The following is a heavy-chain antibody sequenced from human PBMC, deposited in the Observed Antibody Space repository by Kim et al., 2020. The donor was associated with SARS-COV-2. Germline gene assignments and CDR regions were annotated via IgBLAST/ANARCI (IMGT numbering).Heavy chain of an antibody. Sequence: GGSLRLSCTASGFTFGDYAMSWFRQAPGKGLEWVGFIRSKAYGGTTEYAASVKGRFTISRDDSKSIAYLQMNSLKTEDTAVYYCTRDAHPYYDILTGYYLFDYWGQGTLVTVSS. J-gene: IGHJ4*02. CDR3: TRDAHPYYDILTGYYLFDY. D-gene: IGHD3-9*01. CDR1: GFTFGDYA. V-gene: IGHV3-49*03. CDR2: IRSKAYGGTT.